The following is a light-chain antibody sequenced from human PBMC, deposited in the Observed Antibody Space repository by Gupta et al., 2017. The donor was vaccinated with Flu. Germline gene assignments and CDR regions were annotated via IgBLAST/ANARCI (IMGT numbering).Light chain of an antibody. J-gene: IGLJ2*01. CDR1: SSDVGGYNY. CDR2: EVS. V-gene: IGLV2-14*01. Sequence: QPALTHPASLPGSPGQPTTLSCPATSSDVGGYNYVSCYQQHPGKAPKLMIYEVSNRPSGVANRFSGSKSGNTASLTISGLQAEDEADYYCSSYTSSSTLVVFGGGTKLTVL. CDR3: SSYTSSSTLVV.